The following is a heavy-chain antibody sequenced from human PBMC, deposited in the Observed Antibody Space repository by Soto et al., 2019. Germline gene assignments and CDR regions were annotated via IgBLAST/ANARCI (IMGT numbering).Heavy chain of an antibody. CDR2: RWYDGSNE. V-gene: IGHV3-33*01. J-gene: IGHJ4*02. CDR1: GFTFSSYG. Sequence: QVQLVESGGGVVQLGRSLRLSCAASGFTFSSYGMHWVRQAPGKGLEWVAVRWYDGSNENYADSVKGRFTISRDNSKNTLYLQMNSLRAEDTALYYCARDRRGSGWYDYFDYWGQGTLVTVSS. CDR3: ARDRRGSGWYDYFDY. D-gene: IGHD6-19*01.